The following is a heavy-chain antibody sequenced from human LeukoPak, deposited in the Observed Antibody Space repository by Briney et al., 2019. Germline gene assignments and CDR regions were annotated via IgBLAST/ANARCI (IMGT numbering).Heavy chain of an antibody. D-gene: IGHD3-22*01. J-gene: IGHJ4*02. CDR1: GYTFTSYD. CDR3: ARGGSSYNDEHEEFDY. CDR2: MNPNSGNT. Sequence: EASVKVSCKASGYTFTSYDINWVRQATGQGLEWMGWMNPNSGNTGYAQKFQGRVTMTRNTSISTAYMELSSLRSEDTAVYYCARGGSSYNDEHEEFDYWGQGTVVTVSS. V-gene: IGHV1-8*01.